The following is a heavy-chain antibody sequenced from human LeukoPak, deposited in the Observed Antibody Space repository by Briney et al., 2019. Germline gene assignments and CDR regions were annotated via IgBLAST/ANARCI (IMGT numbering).Heavy chain of an antibody. V-gene: IGHV3-23*01. CDR2: ISGSGGST. D-gene: IGHD2-2*01. CDR1: GFTFSSYA. CDR3: AKDLRQYQLLLGDP. Sequence: GGSLRLSCAASGFTFSSYAMSWVRQAPGKGLEWVSAISGSGGSTYYADSVKGRFTISRDNSKNTLYLQMNSLRAEDTAVYYCAKDLRQYQLLLGDPWGQGTLVTVSS. J-gene: IGHJ5*02.